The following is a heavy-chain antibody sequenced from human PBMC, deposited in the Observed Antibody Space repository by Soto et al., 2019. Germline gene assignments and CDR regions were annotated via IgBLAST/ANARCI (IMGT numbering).Heavy chain of an antibody. CDR2: ISYTGST. J-gene: IGHJ1*01. V-gene: IGHV4-59*01. CDR3: ARFYPLGNNRNFFAY. D-gene: IGHD3-9*01. CDR1: GGSINSYY. Sequence: SETLSLTCSVSGGSINSYYWGWIRQPPGKGLEWIGYISYTGSTDYSPSLKSRVTISVDTSKNQFSLKVRSVTAADTAIYFCARFYPLGNNRNFFAYWARRTLVPVSS.